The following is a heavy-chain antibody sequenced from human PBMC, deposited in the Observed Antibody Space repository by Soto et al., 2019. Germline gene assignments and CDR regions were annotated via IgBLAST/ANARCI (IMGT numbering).Heavy chain of an antibody. CDR2: ISAYNGNT. Sequence: QVQLVQSGTEVKKPGASVKVSCKASGYEFTNYGISWVRQAPGQGLEWMGWISAYNGNTKYEQTLQGRITMSTDTSTGTAYMELRRLRSDDTALYYCARGLNTAMDPWHFDSWGQGTLVTVSS. CDR3: ARGLNTAMDPWHFDS. J-gene: IGHJ4*02. CDR1: GYEFTNYG. V-gene: IGHV1-18*04. D-gene: IGHD2-21*02.